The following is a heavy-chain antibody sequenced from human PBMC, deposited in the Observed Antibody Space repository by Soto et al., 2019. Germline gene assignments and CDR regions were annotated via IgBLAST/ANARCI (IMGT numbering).Heavy chain of an antibody. J-gene: IGHJ4*02. D-gene: IGHD6-13*01. CDR1: GFTFDDYA. CDR2: INRDGSSI. Sequence: PGGSLRLSCAASGFTFDDYAMHWVRQAPGKGLVWVSCINRDGSSIGYADSVKGRFTIFRDNAKNTLYLQMNSLRAEDTAVYYCGAPGAAAASIPGDYWGQGTLVTVSS. CDR3: GAPGAAAASIPGDY. V-gene: IGHV3-9*01.